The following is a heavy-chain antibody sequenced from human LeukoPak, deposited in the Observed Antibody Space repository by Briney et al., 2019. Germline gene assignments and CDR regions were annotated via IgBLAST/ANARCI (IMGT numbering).Heavy chain of an antibody. CDR1: RFTFSNYG. CDR2: ISSGSSTV. V-gene: IGHV3-48*01. CDR3: ARVLQGYDY. Sequence: GGSLRLSCAASRFTFSNYGVNWVRQAPGKGLEWVSYISSGSSTVYYADSVKGRFTISRDNAKNSLFLQMNSLRAEDTAVYYCARVLQGYDYWGQGTLVTVSS. D-gene: IGHD4-11*01. J-gene: IGHJ4*02.